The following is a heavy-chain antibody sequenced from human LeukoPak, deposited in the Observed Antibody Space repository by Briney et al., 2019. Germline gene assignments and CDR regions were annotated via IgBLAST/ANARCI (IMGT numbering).Heavy chain of an antibody. CDR1: GGSISSYY. D-gene: IGHD5-24*01. CDR3: AGYKRIPLDY. V-gene: IGHV4-59*01. CDR2: IYYSGST. J-gene: IGHJ4*02. Sequence: SETLSLTCTVSGGSISSYYWSWIRQPPGKGLEWIGDIYYSGSTNYNPSLKSRVTVSVDTSKNQFSLRLSSVTAADMAVYYCAGYKRIPLDYWGQGTLVTVSS.